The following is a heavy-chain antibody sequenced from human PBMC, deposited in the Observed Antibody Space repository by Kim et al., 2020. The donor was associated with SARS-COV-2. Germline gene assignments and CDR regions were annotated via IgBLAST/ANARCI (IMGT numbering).Heavy chain of an antibody. D-gene: IGHD5-12*01. CDR1: GFRFSDYD. CDR2: VWYGKTHE. Sequence: GGSLRLSCVASGFRFSDYDMHWVRQAPGKGLEWVAVVWYGKTHEYYGDSVKGRFTISRDDSKNTMYLQMNSLRAEDTAMYYCARGGYLGYEMIFDHWGQG. CDR3: ARGGYLGYEMIFDH. V-gene: IGHV3-33*01. J-gene: IGHJ4*02.